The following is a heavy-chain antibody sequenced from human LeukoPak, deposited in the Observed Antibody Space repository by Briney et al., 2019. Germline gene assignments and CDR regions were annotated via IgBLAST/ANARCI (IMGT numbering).Heavy chain of an antibody. CDR1: GGTFSSYA. V-gene: IGHV1-69*06. D-gene: IGHD2-15*01. CDR2: IIPIFGTA. CDR3: ASLYCSGGSCYSAWFDP. Sequence: ASVKVSCKASGGTFSSYAISWVRQAPGQGLEWMGRIIPIFGTANYAQKFQGRVTITADKSTSTAYMELSSLRSEDTAVYYCASLYCSGGSCYSAWFDPWGKGTLVTVSS. J-gene: IGHJ5*02.